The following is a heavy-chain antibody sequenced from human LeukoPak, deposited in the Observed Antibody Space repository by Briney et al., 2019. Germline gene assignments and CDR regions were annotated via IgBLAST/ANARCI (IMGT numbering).Heavy chain of an antibody. Sequence: GRSLRLSCAVSVFTFSSFSMQWVRQAPGKGLEWVVVIPYDGSNEPYRESVKGRFTISRDNSKNSLFVEMNSLRTENTVLYCCASSFQDDYTPDVFDVWGRGTVVTVSS. CDR2: IPYDGSNE. J-gene: IGHJ3*01. D-gene: IGHD5-24*01. CDR1: VFTFSSFS. CDR3: ASSFQDDYTPDVFDV. V-gene: IGHV3-30*04.